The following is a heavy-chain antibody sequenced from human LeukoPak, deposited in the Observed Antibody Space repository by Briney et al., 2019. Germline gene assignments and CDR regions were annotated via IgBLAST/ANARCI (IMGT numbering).Heavy chain of an antibody. CDR2: ISYDGSNK. CDR1: GFTFSSYA. Sequence: PGGSLRLSCAASGFTFSSYAMHWVRQAPGKGLEWVAVISYDGSNKYYADSVKGRFTISRDNSKNTLYLQMNSLRAEDTAVYYCARGKRRVTLIDYWGQGTLVTVSS. CDR3: ARGKRRVTLIDY. V-gene: IGHV3-30*01. D-gene: IGHD2-21*02. J-gene: IGHJ4*02.